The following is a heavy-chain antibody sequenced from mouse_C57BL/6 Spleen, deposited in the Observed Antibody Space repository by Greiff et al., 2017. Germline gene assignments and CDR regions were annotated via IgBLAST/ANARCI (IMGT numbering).Heavy chain of an antibody. CDR3: ARSIGSYWYFDV. Sequence: QVQLQQSGPGLVAPSQCLSITCTVSGFSLTSYAISWVRQPPGKGLEWLGEIWTGGGTNDNSALKSRLSISKDNSKSQVFLKMNSLQPDDTARYYCARSIGSYWYFDVWGTVTTVTVSS. V-gene: IGHV2-9-1*01. D-gene: IGHD3-1*01. J-gene: IGHJ1*03. CDR1: GFSLTSYA. CDR2: IWTGGGT.